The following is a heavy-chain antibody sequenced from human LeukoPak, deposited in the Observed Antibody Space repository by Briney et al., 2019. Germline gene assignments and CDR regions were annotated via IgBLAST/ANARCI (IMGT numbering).Heavy chain of an antibody. Sequence: ETPSLTCAVYGGSFSGYYWSWIRQPPGKGLEWIGEINHSGSTNYNPSLKSRVTISVDTSKNQFSLKLSSVTAADTAVYYCARDRPRWYFDLWGRGTLVTVSS. CDR3: ARDRPRWYFDL. J-gene: IGHJ2*01. CDR2: INHSGST. CDR1: GGSFSGYY. V-gene: IGHV4-34*01.